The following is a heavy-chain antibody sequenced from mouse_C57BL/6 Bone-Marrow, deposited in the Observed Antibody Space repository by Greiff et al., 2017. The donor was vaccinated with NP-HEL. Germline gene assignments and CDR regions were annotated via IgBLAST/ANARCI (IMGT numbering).Heavy chain of an antibody. CDR3: ALGRLRSQSRFAY. V-gene: IGHV14-3*01. CDR1: GFNIKNTY. CDR2: IDPANGNT. J-gene: IGHJ3*01. Sequence: EVKLMESVAELVRPGASVKLSCTASGFNIKNTYMHWVKQRPEQGLEWIGRIDPANGNTKYAPKIQGKATITADTSSNTAYLQLSTLTSEDTAIYYCALGRLRSQSRFAYWGQGTLVTVSA. D-gene: IGHD1-1*01.